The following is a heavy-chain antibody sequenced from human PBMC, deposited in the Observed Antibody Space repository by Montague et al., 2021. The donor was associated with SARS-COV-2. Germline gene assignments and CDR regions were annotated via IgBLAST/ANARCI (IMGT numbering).Heavy chain of an antibody. CDR1: GGSFSGYY. D-gene: IGHD3-22*01. CDR2: INQSGST. CDR3: ARVAGGYYHDSSAYFDY. J-gene: IGHJ4*02. Sequence: SETLSLTCAVYGGSFSGYYWSWIRQPPGKGLELIGEINQSGSTNYNPSLKIRGTLSVDTSKKQFSLKLSSLTAADTAVYYCARVAGGYYHDSSAYFDYWGQGSLVTVSS. V-gene: IGHV4-34*01.